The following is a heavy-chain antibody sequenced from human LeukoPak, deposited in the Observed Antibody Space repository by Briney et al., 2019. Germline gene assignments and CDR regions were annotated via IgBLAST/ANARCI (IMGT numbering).Heavy chain of an antibody. CDR2: IHNSGST. CDR1: GGSVSSGSYY. V-gene: IGHV4-61*01. CDR3: ARGGASSIPFDP. J-gene: IGHJ5*02. Sequence: SETLSLTCTVSGGSVSSGSYYWSWIRQLPGKGLEWIGFIHNSGSTKYNPSLMSRVTISVDTSKNQFSLKLSSVTAAETAVYYCARGGASSIPFDPWGQGTLVTVSS. D-gene: IGHD2-2*01.